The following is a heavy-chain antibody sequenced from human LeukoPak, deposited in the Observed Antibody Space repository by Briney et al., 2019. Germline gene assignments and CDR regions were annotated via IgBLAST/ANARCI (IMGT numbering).Heavy chain of an antibody. J-gene: IGHJ6*03. CDR1: GCTFSSYA. CDR3: ARDRVSSSPYYYYVDV. V-gene: IGHV1-69*05. Sequence: ASVKVSCKASGCTFSSYAISWVRQAPGQGLEWMGGIIPIFGTANYAQKFQGRVTITTDESTSTAYMELSSLRSEDTAVYYCARDRVSSSPYYYYVDVWGKGTTVTVSS. CDR2: IIPIFGTA. D-gene: IGHD6-6*01.